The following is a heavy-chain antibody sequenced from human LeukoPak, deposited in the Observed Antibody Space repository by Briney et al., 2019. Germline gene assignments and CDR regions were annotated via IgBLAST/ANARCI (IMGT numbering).Heavy chain of an antibody. CDR1: GFTFSSYA. CDR2: ISGSGGST. D-gene: IGHD2-21*01. CDR3: ASLINIAVVIAILLAWFDP. V-gene: IGHV3-23*01. J-gene: IGHJ5*02. Sequence: PGGSLRLSCAASGFTFSSYAMSWVRQAPGKGLEWVSAISGSGGSTYYADSVKGRFTISRDNSKNTLYLQMNSLRAEDTAVYYCASLINIAVVIAILLAWFDPWGQGTLVTVSS.